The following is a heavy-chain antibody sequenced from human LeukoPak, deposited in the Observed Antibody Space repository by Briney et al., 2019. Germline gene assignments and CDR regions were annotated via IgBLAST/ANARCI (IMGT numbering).Heavy chain of an antibody. Sequence: GGSLRLSCAASGITFSNSWMTWVRQAPGRGVEWVGRIYRSTNGETTDYGAPVKGRFTMSRDDSKNTLYLQMNSLKTDDKAVYYCTTYSSGSCTFWGQGTLVTVSS. V-gene: IGHV3-15*01. CDR1: GITFSNSW. CDR2: IYRSTNGETT. CDR3: TTYSSGSCTF. J-gene: IGHJ4*02. D-gene: IGHD6-19*01.